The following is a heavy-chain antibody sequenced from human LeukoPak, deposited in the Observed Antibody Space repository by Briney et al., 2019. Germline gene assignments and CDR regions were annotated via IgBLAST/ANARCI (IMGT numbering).Heavy chain of an antibody. CDR2: ITDSGSTI. CDR3: ARSIGLTGGGVDV. CDR1: GFTFRDYN. Sequence: GGSLRLSCAASGFTFRDYNMNWVRQAPGKGLEWVSYITDSGSTIDYADSVNGRFTISRDNVKNSLYLQMNSLRAEDSAVYYCARSIGLTGGGVDVWGRGTPVTVSS. V-gene: IGHV3-11*01. D-gene: IGHD3-9*01. J-gene: IGHJ6*02.